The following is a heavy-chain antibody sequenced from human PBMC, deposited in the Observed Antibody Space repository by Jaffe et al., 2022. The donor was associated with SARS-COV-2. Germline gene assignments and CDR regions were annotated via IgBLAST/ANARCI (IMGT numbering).Heavy chain of an antibody. CDR2: IWYDGSNK. V-gene: IGHV3-33*01. CDR3: ARDGYGDHGYNWFDP. CDR1: GFTFSSYG. J-gene: IGHJ5*02. D-gene: IGHD4-17*01. Sequence: QVQLVESGGGVVQPGRSLRLSCAASGFTFSSYGMHWVRQAPGKGLEWVAVIWYDGSNKYYADSVKGRFTISRDNSKNTLYLQMNSLRAEDTAVYYCARDGYGDHGYNWFDPWGQGTLVTVSS.